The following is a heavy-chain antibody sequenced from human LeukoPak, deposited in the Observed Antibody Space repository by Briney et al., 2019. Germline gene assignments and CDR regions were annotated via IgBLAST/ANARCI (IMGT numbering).Heavy chain of an antibody. CDR1: GFIFSTYN. CDR3: ARDEIVATTKANYYYYMDV. CDR2: ISSSSSYI. D-gene: IGHD5-12*01. J-gene: IGHJ6*03. Sequence: GGSLRLSCAASGFIFSTYNIDWVRQAPGKGLEWVSSISSSSSYIYYADSVKGRFTISRDNAKNSLYLQMNSLRAEDTAVYYCARDEIVATTKANYYYYMDVWGKGTTVTISS. V-gene: IGHV3-21*01.